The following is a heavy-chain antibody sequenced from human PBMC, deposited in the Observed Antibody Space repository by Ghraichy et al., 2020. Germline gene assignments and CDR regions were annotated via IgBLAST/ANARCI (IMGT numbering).Heavy chain of an antibody. V-gene: IGHV3-7*03. D-gene: IGHD4-17*01. CDR3: ARENGYYGDYLDY. CDR1: GFTFSSYW. Sequence: GGSLRLSCAASGFTFSSYWVTWVRPAPGKGLEWVANINQDEGERYYVDSVKGRFSISRDYAENSVYLQMNSLRAEDTAVYYCARENGYYGDYLDYWGQGTLVTVSS. J-gene: IGHJ4*02. CDR2: INQDEGER.